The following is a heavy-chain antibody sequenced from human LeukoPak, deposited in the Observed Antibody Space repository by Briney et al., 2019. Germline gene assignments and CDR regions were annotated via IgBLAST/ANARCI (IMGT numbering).Heavy chain of an antibody. J-gene: IGHJ4*02. Sequence: PGGSLRLSCAASGFTVSSNYMSWVRQAPGKGLEWVSVIYTGGSTYYADSVKGRFTISRDNSKNTLLLQMNSLRAEDTAVYYCARDFGYCSTTSCYDQWGRGTLVTVSS. CDR3: ARDFGYCSTTSCYDQ. V-gene: IGHV3-53*01. CDR1: GFTVSSNY. CDR2: IYTGGST. D-gene: IGHD2-2*03.